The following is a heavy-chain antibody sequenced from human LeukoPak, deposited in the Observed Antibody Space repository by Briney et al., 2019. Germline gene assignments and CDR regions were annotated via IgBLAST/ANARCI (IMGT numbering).Heavy chain of an antibody. CDR3: AKDHPRYYGSGSFQLRSDP. D-gene: IGHD3-10*01. CDR1: GFTFSSYA. Sequence: PGGSLRLPCAASGFTFSSYAMSWVRQAPGKGLEWVSAISGSGGSTYYADSVKGRFTISRDNSKNTLYLQMNSLRAEDTAVYYCAKDHPRYYGSGSFQLRSDPWGQGTLVTVSS. V-gene: IGHV3-23*01. J-gene: IGHJ5*02. CDR2: ISGSGGST.